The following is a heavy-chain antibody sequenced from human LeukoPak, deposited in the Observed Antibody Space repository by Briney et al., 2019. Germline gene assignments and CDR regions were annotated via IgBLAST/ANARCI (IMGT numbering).Heavy chain of an antibody. CDR2: INPNSGGT. CDR3: ARGEIVDDAFDI. J-gene: IGHJ3*02. V-gene: IGHV1-2*02. Sequence: ASVKVSCKASGYTFTGYYMHWVRQAPGQGLEWMGWINPNSGGTNYVQKFQGRVTMTRDTSISTAYMELRSLRSDDTAVYYCARGEIVDDAFDIWGQGTMVTVSS. D-gene: IGHD2-21*01. CDR1: GYTFTGYY.